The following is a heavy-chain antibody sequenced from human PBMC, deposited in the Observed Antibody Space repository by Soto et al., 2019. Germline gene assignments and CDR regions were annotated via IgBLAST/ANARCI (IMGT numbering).Heavy chain of an antibody. CDR1: GFTFSVYY. CDR2: ISSSSGAI. Sequence: QVQLVESGGGLVKPGGSLRLSCAASGFTFSVYYMSWIRQAPGKGLEWISYISSSSGAIYHADSVKGRFTISRDNAKNSLYLQMNGLRAEDTAVYYCARDLKPREALAPYYFDYWGQGTLVTVSS. D-gene: IGHD1-1*01. J-gene: IGHJ4*02. CDR3: ARDLKPREALAPYYFDY. V-gene: IGHV3-11*01.